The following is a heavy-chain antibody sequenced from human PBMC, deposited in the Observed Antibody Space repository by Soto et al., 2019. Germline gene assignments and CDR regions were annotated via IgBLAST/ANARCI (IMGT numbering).Heavy chain of an antibody. J-gene: IGHJ6*02. CDR3: AKEIGGAASTYHYYGMDA. Sequence: QVHLVESGGGVVQPGRSLRLSCAASGFTFSSYFMHWVRQAPGKGLERVATISHDGNKKFHLDSVKGRFTISRDNSKDTVYLQMDSLRFDDTAEYYWAKEIGGAASTYHYYGMDAWGQGTTVTVS. CDR1: GFTFSSYF. D-gene: IGHD1-1*01. V-gene: IGHV3-30*18. CDR2: ISHDGNKK.